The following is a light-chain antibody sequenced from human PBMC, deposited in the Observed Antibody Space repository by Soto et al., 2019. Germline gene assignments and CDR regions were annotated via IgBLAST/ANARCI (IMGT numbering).Light chain of an antibody. Sequence: DIQMTQFPPTLSASIGDRVTITCRASQTISSSLAWYQQKPGKAPKLLIYKASTLETGVPSRFSGSGSGTEFTLTISSLQADDFATYCCQQYDSYSTYTFGQGTRLEIK. CDR3: QQYDSYSTYT. CDR2: KAS. CDR1: QTISSS. V-gene: IGKV1-5*03. J-gene: IGKJ2*01.